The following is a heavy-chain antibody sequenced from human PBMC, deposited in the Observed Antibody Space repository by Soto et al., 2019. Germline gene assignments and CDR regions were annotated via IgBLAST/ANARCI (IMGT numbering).Heavy chain of an antibody. J-gene: IGHJ6*02. CDR3: ARGYYYGSGRPTPGGMDV. CDR2: MNPNSGNT. D-gene: IGHD3-10*01. V-gene: IGHV1-8*01. Sequence: GASVKVSCKASGYTFTSYDINWVRQATGQGLEWMGWMNPNSGNTGYAQKFQGRVTMTRNTSISTAYMELSSLRSEDTAVYYCARGYYYGSGRPTPGGMDVWGQGTTVTVSS. CDR1: GYTFTSYD.